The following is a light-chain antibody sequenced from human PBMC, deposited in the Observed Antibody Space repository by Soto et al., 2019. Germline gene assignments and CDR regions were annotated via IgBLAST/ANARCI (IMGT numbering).Light chain of an antibody. CDR1: SSDVGSYNY. Sequence: SVLTQPASVSGSSGQSITISCTGTSSDVGSYNYVSWYQQHPGKAPKLMIYEVSDRPSGISSRFSGSKSGNTASLTISGLQTEDEADYYCSSYTSSSTLFGTGTK. CDR3: SSYTSSSTL. V-gene: IGLV2-14*01. CDR2: EVS. J-gene: IGLJ1*01.